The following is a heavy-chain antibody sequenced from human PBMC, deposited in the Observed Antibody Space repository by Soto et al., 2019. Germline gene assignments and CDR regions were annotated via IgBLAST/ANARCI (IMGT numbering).Heavy chain of an antibody. CDR3: ARTYYDFWSGYYTGGWFDP. D-gene: IGHD3-3*01. CDR2: IYYSGST. Sequence: SETLSLTRTGSGGSLSSYYWSRIRQPPGKGLEWIGYIYYSGSTNYNPSLKSRVTISVDTSKNQFSLKLSSVTAADTAVYYCARTYYDFWSGYYTGGWFDPWGQGTLVTVSS. CDR1: GGSLSSYY. J-gene: IGHJ5*02. V-gene: IGHV4-59*01.